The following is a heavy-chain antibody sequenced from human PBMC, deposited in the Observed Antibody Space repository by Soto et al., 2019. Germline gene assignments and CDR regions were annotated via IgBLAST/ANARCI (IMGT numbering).Heavy chain of an antibody. CDR1: GFTFSSYA. CDR3: ARDWDGDSYGYGRWFDP. D-gene: IGHD5-18*01. V-gene: IGHV3-30-3*01. J-gene: IGHJ5*02. CDR2: ISYDGSNK. Sequence: GGSLRLSCAASGFTFSSYAMHWVRQAPGKGLEWVAVISYDGSNKYYADSVKGRFTISRDNSKNTLYLQMNSLRAEDTAVYYCARDWDGDSYGYGRWFDPWGQGTLVTVSS.